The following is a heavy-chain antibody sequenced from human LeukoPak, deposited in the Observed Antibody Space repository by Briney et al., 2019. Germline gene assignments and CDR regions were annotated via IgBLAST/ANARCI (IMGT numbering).Heavy chain of an antibody. CDR2: FDPEEGEI. D-gene: IGHD2-2*01. CDR3: ATVPPPLRYCTTTTCDLTGY. J-gene: IGHJ4*02. CDR1: GYMLTELS. Sequence: ASVKVSCKVSGYMLTELSMHWVRQAPGKGLEWMGGFDPEEGEIIYAQKFQGRVTMTGDTSTDTAYMELTSLRSEDTALYYCATVPPPLRYCTTTTCDLTGYWGQGTLVTVSS. V-gene: IGHV1-24*01.